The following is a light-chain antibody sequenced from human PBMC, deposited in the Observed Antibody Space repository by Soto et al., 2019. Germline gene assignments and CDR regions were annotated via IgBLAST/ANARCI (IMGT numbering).Light chain of an antibody. V-gene: IGKV1-5*01. CDR2: DAS. CDR1: QSISNY. J-gene: IGKJ1*01. Sequence: DIQMTQSPSTLSASVGDRVTITCRASQSISNYLAWYQQKPGKAPKLLIYDASSLESGGPSRFSGSGSGTEFTLTIISLQPDDFATYYCQQYNSYPWTFGQGTKVDIK. CDR3: QQYNSYPWT.